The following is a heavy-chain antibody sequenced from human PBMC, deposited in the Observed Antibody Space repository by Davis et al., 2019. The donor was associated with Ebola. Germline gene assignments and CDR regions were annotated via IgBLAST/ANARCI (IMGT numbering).Heavy chain of an antibody. CDR1: GFTFSSYW. J-gene: IGHJ3*02. CDR2: IKQDGSEK. V-gene: IGHV3-7*01. CDR3: ARVNGTQSDAFDI. D-gene: IGHD2-8*01. Sequence: PGGSLRLSCAASGFTFSSYWMSWVRQAPGKGLEWVANIKQDGSEKYYVDSVKGRFTISRDNAKNSLYLQMNSLRAEDTAVYYCARVNGTQSDAFDIWGQGTMVTVSS.